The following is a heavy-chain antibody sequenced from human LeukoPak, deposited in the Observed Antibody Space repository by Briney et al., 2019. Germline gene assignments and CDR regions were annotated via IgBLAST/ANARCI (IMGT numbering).Heavy chain of an antibody. J-gene: IGHJ4*02. Sequence: GGSLRLSCAASGFTFTNHAMQWVRQAPGKGLEWVSVIYSGGSTYYADSVKGRFTISRDNSKNTLYLQMNSLRAEDTAVYYCARARSGLYHYFDYWGQGTLVTVSS. CDR3: ARARSGLYHYFDY. CDR2: IYSGGST. D-gene: IGHD3-22*01. CDR1: GFTFTNHA. V-gene: IGHV3-66*02.